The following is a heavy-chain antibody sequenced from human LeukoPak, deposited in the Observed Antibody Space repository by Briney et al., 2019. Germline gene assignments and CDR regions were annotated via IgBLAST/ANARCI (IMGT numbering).Heavy chain of an antibody. D-gene: IGHD6-19*01. V-gene: IGHV3-7*01. Sequence: GGSLRLSSAASGFTFSSYWMSWVRQAPGKGLEWVANIKQDGSEKYYVDSVKGRFTISRDNAKNSLYLQMNSLRAEDTAVYYCARDPIAVAGPRFDYWGRGTLVTVSS. CDR3: ARDPIAVAGPRFDY. CDR1: GFTFSSYW. CDR2: IKQDGSEK. J-gene: IGHJ4*02.